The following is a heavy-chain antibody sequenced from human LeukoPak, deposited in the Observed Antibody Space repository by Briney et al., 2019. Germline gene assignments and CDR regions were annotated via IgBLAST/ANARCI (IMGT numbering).Heavy chain of an antibody. CDR3: AKWGDFDILTGYYVSDF. CDR2: VTGSGGST. D-gene: IGHD3-9*01. V-gene: IGHV3-23*01. J-gene: IGHJ4*02. CDR1: GFSFSNYA. Sequence: GGSLRLPRVASGFSFSNYAMSRVRQAAGDRLEGASAVTGSGGSTYYADSVKGRFNISRDNSRSSLFLQMNSLRAEDTAIYYCAKWGDFDILTGYYVSDFWGQGTLVTVSS.